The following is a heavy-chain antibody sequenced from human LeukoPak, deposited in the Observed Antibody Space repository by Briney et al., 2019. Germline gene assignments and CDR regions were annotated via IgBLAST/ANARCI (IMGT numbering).Heavy chain of an antibody. CDR3: ARGTEYSSGWYATGGDYFDY. CDR2: IIPIFGTA. CDR1: GGTFSSYA. Sequence: GASVKVSCKASGGTFSSYAISWVRQAPGQGLEWMGGIIPIFGTANYAQKFQGRVTITADKSTSTAYMELSSLRSEDTAVYYCARGTEYSSGWYATGGDYFDYWGQGTLVTVSS. D-gene: IGHD6-19*01. J-gene: IGHJ4*02. V-gene: IGHV1-69*06.